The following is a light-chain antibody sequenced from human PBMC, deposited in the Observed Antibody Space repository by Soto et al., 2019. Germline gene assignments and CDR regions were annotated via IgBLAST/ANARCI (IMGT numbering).Light chain of an antibody. CDR1: SSDVGGYNY. V-gene: IGLV2-14*01. CDR2: EVS. CDR3: SSYTSSSTYV. Sequence: QSALTQPASVSGSPGQSITISCTGTSSDVGGYNYVSWYQQPPGKAPKLMIYEVSNRPSGVSNRFSGSKSGNTASLTISGLRAEDEADYYCSSYTSSSTYVFGTGTKVTVL. J-gene: IGLJ1*01.